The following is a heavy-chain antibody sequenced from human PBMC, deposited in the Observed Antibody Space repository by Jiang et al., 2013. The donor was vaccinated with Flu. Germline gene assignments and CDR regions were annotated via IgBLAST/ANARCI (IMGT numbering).Heavy chain of an antibody. D-gene: IGHD6-6*01. V-gene: IGHV4-34*01. CDR1: GGSFSGYY. Sequence: LLKPSETLSLTSAVYGGSFSGYYWSWIRQPPGKGLEWIGEINHSGSTNYNPSLKSRVTISVDTSKNQFSLKLSSVTAADTAVYYCASWSIAARHYYYGMDVWGQGTTVTVSS. J-gene: IGHJ6*02. CDR3: ASWSIAARHYYYGMDV. CDR2: INHSGST.